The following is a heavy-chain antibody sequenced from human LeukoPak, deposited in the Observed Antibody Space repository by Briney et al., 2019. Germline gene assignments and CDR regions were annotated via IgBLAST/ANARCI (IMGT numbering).Heavy chain of an antibody. V-gene: IGHV1-24*01. J-gene: IGHJ4*02. CDR2: FDPEDGEI. CDR3: AREHSGSYYVDY. Sequence: GASVKVSCKVSGYTLSELSMHWVRQAPGKGLEWMGGFDPEDGEIIYAQKFQGRVTMTRDMSTSTVYMELSSLRSEDTAVYYCAREHSGSYYVDYWGQGTLVTVSS. CDR1: GYTLSELS. D-gene: IGHD1-26*01.